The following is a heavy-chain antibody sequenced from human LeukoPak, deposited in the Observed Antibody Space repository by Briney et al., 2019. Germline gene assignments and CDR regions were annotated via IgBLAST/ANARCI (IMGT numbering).Heavy chain of an antibody. V-gene: IGHV1-18*01. Sequence: ASVKVSCKASGYTFTSYGISWVRQAPGQGLEWMGWISAYNGNTNYAQKLQGRVTMTTDTSTSTAYMELRSLRSDDTAVYYCASAPKRYCSGGSCSIDPWGQGTLVTVSS. J-gene: IGHJ5*02. CDR2: ISAYNGNT. D-gene: IGHD2-15*01. CDR1: GYTFTSYG. CDR3: ASAPKRYCSGGSCSIDP.